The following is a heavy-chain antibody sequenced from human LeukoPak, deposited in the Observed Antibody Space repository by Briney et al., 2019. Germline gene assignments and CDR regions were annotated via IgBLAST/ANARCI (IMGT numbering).Heavy chain of an antibody. CDR2: INPSGGTT. J-gene: IGHJ4*02. CDR3: ARESMIARERKFDY. Sequence: ASVKVSCKASGYPLTIYYMHWVRQAPGQGLERVGIINPSGGTTNYAQKFQDRVTMTRDTSTSTVYMELSSLRSEDTAVYYCARESMIARERKFDYWGQGTLVTVSS. D-gene: IGHD3-22*01. CDR1: GYPLTIYY. V-gene: IGHV1-46*01.